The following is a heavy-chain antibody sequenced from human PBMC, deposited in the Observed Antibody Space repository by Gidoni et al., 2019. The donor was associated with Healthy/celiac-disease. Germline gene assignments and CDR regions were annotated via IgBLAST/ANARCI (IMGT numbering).Heavy chain of an antibody. Sequence: QRLEWMGWINAGNGNTKYSQKFQGRVTITRDTSASTAYMELSSLRSEDTAVYYCARATERIYYYYGMDVWGQGTTVTVSS. CDR2: INAGNGNT. CDR3: ARATERIYYYYGMDV. J-gene: IGHJ6*02. D-gene: IGHD1-1*01. V-gene: IGHV1-3*01.